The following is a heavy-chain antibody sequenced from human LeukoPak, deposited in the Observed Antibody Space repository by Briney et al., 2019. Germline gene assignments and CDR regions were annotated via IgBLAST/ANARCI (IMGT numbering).Heavy chain of an antibody. CDR2: ISSSSSTI. D-gene: IGHD3-22*01. Sequence: GGSLRLSCAASGLTVSSYSMNWVRQAPGKGLEWVSYISSSSSTIYYADSVKGRFTISRDSSKHTLYLQMNSLRAEDTAVYYCATVIDNSGSLGFWGQGTLVTVSS. J-gene: IGHJ4*02. CDR3: ATVIDNSGSLGF. V-gene: IGHV3-48*01. CDR1: GLTVSSYS.